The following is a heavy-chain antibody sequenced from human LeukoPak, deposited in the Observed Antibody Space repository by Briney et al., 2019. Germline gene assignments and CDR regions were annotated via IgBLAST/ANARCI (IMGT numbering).Heavy chain of an antibody. J-gene: IGHJ4*02. CDR1: GGSISRGRYY. CDR2: IYYSGRT. D-gene: IGHD3-22*01. V-gene: IGHV4-39*02. Sequence: PSETLSLTCTVSGGSISRGRYYWGWIRQPPGKGLEWIGSIYYSGRTYYNPSLKSRVTISVDTSKNHFSLKLSSVTAADTAVYYCAKAQVVRNYFDYWGQGTLVTVSS. CDR3: AKAQVVRNYFDY.